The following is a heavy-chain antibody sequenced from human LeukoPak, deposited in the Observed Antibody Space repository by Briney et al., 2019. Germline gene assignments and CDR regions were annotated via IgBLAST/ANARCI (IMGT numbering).Heavy chain of an antibody. J-gene: IGHJ5*02. CDR3: ARRRGAYGDHPRKNWFDP. D-gene: IGHD4-17*01. V-gene: IGHV4-39*01. CDR2: IYYSGST. Sequence: SETLSLTCTVSGGSISSSSYYWGWIRQPPGEGLEWIGSIYYSGSTYYNPSLKSRVTISVDTSKNQFSLKLSSVTAADTAVYYCARRRGAYGDHPRKNWFDPWGQGTLVTVSS. CDR1: GGSISSSSYY.